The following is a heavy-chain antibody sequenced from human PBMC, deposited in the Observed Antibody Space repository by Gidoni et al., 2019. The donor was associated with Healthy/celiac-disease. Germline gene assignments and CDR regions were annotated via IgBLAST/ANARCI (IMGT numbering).Heavy chain of an antibody. V-gene: IGHV4-59*01. D-gene: IGHD6-13*01. CDR2: IYYSGRN. CDR1: GGSISSYY. Sequence: QVQLQDSGPGLVKPSETRSLTCTVSGGSISSYYWSWIRQPPGQGLEWIGYIYYSGRNNSNPSLKSRVTISVDTFKNQFSLKLSSVTAADTAVYYCARAAGENGMDVWGQGTTVTVSS. CDR3: ARAAGENGMDV. J-gene: IGHJ6*02.